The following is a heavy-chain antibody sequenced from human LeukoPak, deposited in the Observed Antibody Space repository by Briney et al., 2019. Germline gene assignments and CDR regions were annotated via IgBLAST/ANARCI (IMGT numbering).Heavy chain of an antibody. Sequence: SETLSLTCSVSGYSISSGYYWGWIRQSPGKGLEWIGSIYHSGSTYYNPSLKSRVIIPVDTSKNQFSLKLTSVTAADTAVYYCARENSLPDIWGQGTTVTVSS. CDR2: IYHSGST. V-gene: IGHV4-38-2*02. CDR3: ARENSLPDI. J-gene: IGHJ3*02. CDR1: GYSISSGYY.